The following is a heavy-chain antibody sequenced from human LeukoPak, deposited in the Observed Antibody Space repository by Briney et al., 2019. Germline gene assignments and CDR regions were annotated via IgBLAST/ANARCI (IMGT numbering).Heavy chain of an antibody. CDR1: GDSVSSNSAA. Sequence: SQTLSLTCAISGDSVSSNSAAWNWIRQSPPRGLERLGRTYYRSKWHNDYAVSVKSRITINPDTSKNQFSLQLNSVIPEGTAIYYCARIVGGSPDYWGQGTLVTVSS. J-gene: IGHJ4*02. CDR3: ARIVGGSPDY. D-gene: IGHD2-15*01. V-gene: IGHV6-1*01. CDR2: TYYRSKWHN.